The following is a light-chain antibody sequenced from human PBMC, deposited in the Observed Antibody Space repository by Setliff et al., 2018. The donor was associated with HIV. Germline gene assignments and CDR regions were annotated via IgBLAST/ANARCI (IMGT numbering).Light chain of an antibody. V-gene: IGLV2-14*03. CDR2: DVS. Sequence: QPVLTQPASVSGSPGRSITISCTGNSSDVGGYNSVSWFQQHPGKAPKLLIYDVSDRPSGVSNRFSGSKSGNTASLTISGLQAEDEADYYCHSKRSSSTPYVFGTGTKVTV. CDR3: HSKRSSSTPYV. J-gene: IGLJ1*01. CDR1: SSDVGGYNS.